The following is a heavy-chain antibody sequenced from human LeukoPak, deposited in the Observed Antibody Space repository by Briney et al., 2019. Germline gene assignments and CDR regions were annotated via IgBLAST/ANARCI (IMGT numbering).Heavy chain of an antibody. V-gene: IGHV4-4*07. D-gene: IGHD2/OR15-2a*01. J-gene: IGHJ6*03. CDR1: GGSISTYY. CDR2: IHTSGNT. Sequence: PSETLSLTCTVSGGSISTYYWSWIRQPAGKGLEWIGRIHTSGNTDYNPSLKSRVTMSVDTSKNQFSLKLSSVTAADTAVYYCARGSILSYYMDVWGKGTTVTVSS. CDR3: ARGSILSYYMDV.